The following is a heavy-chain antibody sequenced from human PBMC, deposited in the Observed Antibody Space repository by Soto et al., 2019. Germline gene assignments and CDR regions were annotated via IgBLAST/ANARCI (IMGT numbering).Heavy chain of an antibody. J-gene: IGHJ6*02. V-gene: IGHV1-8*01. CDR3: ARGNLYCTNGVCYSSYYYYYGMDV. Sequence: ASVKVSCKASGYTFTSYDINWVRQATGQGLEWMGWMNPNSGNTGYAQKFQGRVTMTRNTSISTAYMELSSLRSEDTAVYYCARGNLYCTNGVCYSSYYYYYGMDVWGQGTTVTVS. D-gene: IGHD2-8*01. CDR2: MNPNSGNT. CDR1: GYTFTSYD.